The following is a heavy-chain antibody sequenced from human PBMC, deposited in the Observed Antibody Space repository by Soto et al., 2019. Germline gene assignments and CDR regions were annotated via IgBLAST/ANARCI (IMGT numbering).Heavy chain of an antibody. CDR2: ISGSGGST. CDR1: GFTFSSYA. V-gene: IGHV3-23*01. CDR3: ANLGLGESTLSDY. D-gene: IGHD3-16*01. Sequence: GGSLRLSCAASGFTFSSYAMSWVRQAPGKGLEWVSAISGSGGSTCYADSVKGRFTISRDNSKNTLYLQMNSLRAEDTAVYYCANLGLGESTLSDYWGQGTLVTVSS. J-gene: IGHJ4*02.